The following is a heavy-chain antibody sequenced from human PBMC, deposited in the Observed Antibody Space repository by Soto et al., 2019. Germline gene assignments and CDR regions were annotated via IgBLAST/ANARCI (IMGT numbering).Heavy chain of an antibody. CDR1: GFRFDDYA. CDR3: TRDDQGIATSGTPILGS. J-gene: IGHJ4*02. Sequence: EVQLVESGGRLVQPGTSLRLSCIASGFRFDDYAMHWVRQAPGKGLEWVSGITWNSETIDYVESVRGRFTISRDNAEKSVFLQMDSLSPEDTALYYCTRDDQGIATSGTPILGSWGQGTPVTVSS. V-gene: IGHV3-9*01. D-gene: IGHD6-13*01. CDR2: ITWNSETI.